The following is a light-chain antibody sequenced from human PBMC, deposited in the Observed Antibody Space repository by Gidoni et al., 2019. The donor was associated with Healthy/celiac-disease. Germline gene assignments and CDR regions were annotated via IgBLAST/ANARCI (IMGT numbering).Light chain of an antibody. V-gene: IGLV2-14*03. CDR1: SSDVCGYNS. J-gene: IGLJ1*01. Sequence: ALTQPASVSASPGQSITLSCTGTSSDVCGYNSVSWYQKHPGKAPKLRIYDVSNRPSAVSTRFSGSKSANTASLTISGLQAEDEADYYCSSYTSSSTRVFGTGTKVTVL. CDR2: DVS. CDR3: SSYTSSSTRV.